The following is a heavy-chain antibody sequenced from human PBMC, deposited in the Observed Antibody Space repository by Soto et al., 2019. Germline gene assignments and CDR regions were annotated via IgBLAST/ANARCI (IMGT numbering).Heavy chain of an antibody. V-gene: IGHV3-48*02. CDR2: MTSDMKTI. D-gene: IGHD6-19*01. J-gene: IGHJ4*02. CDR3: ARSVEGHFDY. Sequence: EVQLVESGGGLIQPGGSLRLSCAASGFTFRVYSMNWIRQAPGKGLEWISYMTSDMKTIHYADSVKGRFTISRDNDKNSVYLQMTSLRDEDTAVYYCARSVEGHFDYWGQGILVTVSS. CDR1: GFTFRVYS.